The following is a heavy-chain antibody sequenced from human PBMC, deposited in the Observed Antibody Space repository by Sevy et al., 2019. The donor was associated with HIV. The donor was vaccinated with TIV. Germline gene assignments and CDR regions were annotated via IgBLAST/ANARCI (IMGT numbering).Heavy chain of an antibody. D-gene: IGHD4-17*01. Sequence: GGSLRLSCAASGFTVSSNYMSWVRQAPGKGLEWVSVIYSGGSTYYADSVKGRFTISSDNSKNTLYLQMNRLRAEDTAVYYCAREVKRIYGEDGHVWGQGTTVTVSS. CDR2: IYSGGST. J-gene: IGHJ6*02. CDR3: AREVKRIYGEDGHV. V-gene: IGHV3-53*01. CDR1: GFTVSSNY.